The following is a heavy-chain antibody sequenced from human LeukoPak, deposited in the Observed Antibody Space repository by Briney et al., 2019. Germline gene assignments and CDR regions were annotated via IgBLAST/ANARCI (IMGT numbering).Heavy chain of an antibody. J-gene: IGHJ4*02. CDR2: FDPEDGET. D-gene: IGHD3-3*01. CDR3: VVRGRFLEWLLSSFDY. CDR1: GYTLTELS. V-gene: IGHV1-24*01. Sequence: GASVKVSCKVSGYTLTELSMHWVRQAPGKGLEWMGGFDPEDGETIYAQKFQGRVTMTEDTSTDTAYMELSSLRSEDTAVYYCVVRGRFLEWLLSSFDYWGQGTLVTVSS.